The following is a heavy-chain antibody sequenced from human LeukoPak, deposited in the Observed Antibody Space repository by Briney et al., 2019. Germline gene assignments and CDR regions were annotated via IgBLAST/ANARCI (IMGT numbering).Heavy chain of an antibody. Sequence: SETLSLTCTVSGGSISSHYWSWIRQPPGKGLEWIGYIYYSGSTNYNPSLKSRVTISVDTSKNQFSLKLSSVTAADTAVYYCARAARDSYGHNFDYWGQGTLVTVSS. CDR1: GGSISSHY. J-gene: IGHJ4*02. CDR3: ARAARDSYGHNFDY. V-gene: IGHV4-59*11. CDR2: IYYSGST. D-gene: IGHD5-18*01.